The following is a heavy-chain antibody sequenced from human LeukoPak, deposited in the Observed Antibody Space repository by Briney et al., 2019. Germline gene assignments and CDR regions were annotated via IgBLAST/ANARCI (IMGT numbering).Heavy chain of an antibody. V-gene: IGHV4-61*02. CDR3: ASLYGDYDFWSGYYPFDP. CDR1: GGSISSGSHY. CDR2: IYTSGST. Sequence: SETLSLTCTVSGGSISSGSHYWSWNRQPAGKGLEWIGRIYTSGSTNYNPSLKSRVTISVDTSKNQFSLKLSSVTAADTAVYYCASLYGDYDFWSGYYPFDPWGQGTLVTVSS. D-gene: IGHD3-3*01. J-gene: IGHJ5*02.